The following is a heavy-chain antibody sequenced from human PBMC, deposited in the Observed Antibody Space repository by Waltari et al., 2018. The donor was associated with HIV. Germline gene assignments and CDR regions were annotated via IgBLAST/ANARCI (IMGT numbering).Heavy chain of an antibody. D-gene: IGHD3-3*01. CDR2: IYYSGST. CDR3: ARGQLLYQD. CDR1: GGSISSYY. Sequence: QVQLQESGPGLVKPSETLSLTCTVSGGSISSYYWSWIRQPPGKGLEWIGYIYYSGSTNYTPSLKSRVTISVDTSKNQFSLKLSSVTAADTAVYYCARGQLLYQDWGQGTLVTVSS. J-gene: IGHJ4*02. V-gene: IGHV4-59*01.